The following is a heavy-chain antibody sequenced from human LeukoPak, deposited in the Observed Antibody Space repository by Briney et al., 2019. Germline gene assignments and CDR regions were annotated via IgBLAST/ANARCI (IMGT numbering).Heavy chain of an antibody. J-gene: IGHJ4*02. CDR1: GGSFSGYY. Sequence: SETLSLTCAVYGGSFSGYYWSWIRQPPGKGLEWIGEINHSGSTNYNPSLKSRVTISVDTSKNQFSLKLSSVTAADTAVYHCARGQDSSGWFGTLNYWGQGTLVTVSS. D-gene: IGHD6-19*01. V-gene: IGHV4-34*01. CDR2: INHSGST. CDR3: ARGQDSSGWFGTLNY.